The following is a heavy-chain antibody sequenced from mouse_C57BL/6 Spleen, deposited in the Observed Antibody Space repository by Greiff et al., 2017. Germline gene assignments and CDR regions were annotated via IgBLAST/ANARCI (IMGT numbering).Heavy chain of an antibody. J-gene: IGHJ2*01. CDR3: VRQTGWGYFDY. CDR2: IRSKSNNYAT. CDR1: GFSFNTYA. V-gene: IGHV10-1*01. D-gene: IGHD4-1*01. Sequence: EVKLLESGGGLVQPKGSLKLSCAASGFSFNTYAMNWVRQAPGKGLEWVARIRSKSNNYATYYADSVKDRFTISRDDSESMLYLQMNNLKTEDSAMYYCVRQTGWGYFDYWGQGTTLTVSS.